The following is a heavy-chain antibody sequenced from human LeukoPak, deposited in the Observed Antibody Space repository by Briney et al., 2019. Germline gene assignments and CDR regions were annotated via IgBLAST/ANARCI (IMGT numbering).Heavy chain of an antibody. CDR3: ARELGSGSYALDY. D-gene: IGHD1-26*01. CDR1: GYTFTGYY. V-gene: IGHV1-2*02. J-gene: IGHJ4*02. Sequence: ASVKVSCKASGYTFTGYYMHWVRQAPGQGLEWMGWINPNSGGTNYAQKFQGRVTMTRDTSISTAYMELSRLRSDDTAVYYCARELGSGSYALDYWGQGTLVTFSS. CDR2: INPNSGGT.